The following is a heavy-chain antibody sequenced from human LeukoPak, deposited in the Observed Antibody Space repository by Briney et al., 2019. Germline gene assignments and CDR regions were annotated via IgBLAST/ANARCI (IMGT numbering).Heavy chain of an antibody. CDR2: INHSGST. J-gene: IGHJ5*02. CDR3: ARHPAMVRGVNWFDP. CDR1: GGSFSGYY. D-gene: IGHD3-10*01. Sequence: SETLSLTCAVYGGSFSGYYWSWIRQPPGKGLEWIGEINHSGSTNYNPSLKSRVTISVDTSKNQFSLKLSSVTAADTAVYYCARHPAMVRGVNWFDPWGQGTLVTVSS. V-gene: IGHV4-34*01.